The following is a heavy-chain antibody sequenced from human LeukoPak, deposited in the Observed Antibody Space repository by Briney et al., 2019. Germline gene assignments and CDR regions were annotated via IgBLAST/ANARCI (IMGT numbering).Heavy chain of an antibody. Sequence: GGSLRLSCAVSGFTFRTYWMHWVRHVPGEGLVWVSRISEDGSITNYADSVKGRFSISRDNAENTLYLQMNSLRAEDTAVYYCGRDLGGRSGYWGQGTLVTVSS. D-gene: IGHD1-26*01. CDR3: GRDLGGRSGY. CDR2: ISEDGSIT. J-gene: IGHJ4*02. CDR1: GFTFRTYW. V-gene: IGHV3-74*01.